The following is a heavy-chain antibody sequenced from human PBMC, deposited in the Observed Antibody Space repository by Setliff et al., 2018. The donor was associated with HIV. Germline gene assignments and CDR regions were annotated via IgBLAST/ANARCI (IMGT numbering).Heavy chain of an antibody. CDR1: GVSISSSSYF. Sequence: KTSETLSLTCAVSGVSISSSSYFWGWIRRPPGTGLDWIGSIYFSGSTYYNPSLESRVTISMDTSKNQFSRKLTSVTAADTAVYYCARHPRHYNILTGYRYYYMDVWGKGTTVTVSS. J-gene: IGHJ6*03. V-gene: IGHV4-39*01. CDR3: ARHPRHYNILTGYRYYYMDV. CDR2: IYFSGST. D-gene: IGHD3-9*01.